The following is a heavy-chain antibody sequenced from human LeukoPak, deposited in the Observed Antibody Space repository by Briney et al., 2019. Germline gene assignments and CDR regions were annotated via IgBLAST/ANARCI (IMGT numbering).Heavy chain of an antibody. D-gene: IGHD5-18*01. CDR1: GGSFSGYY. V-gene: IGHV4-34*01. CDR3: ARAKEYGYNSGQAFGFDP. CDR2: INHSGST. J-gene: IGHJ5*02. Sequence: PSETLSLTCAVYGGSFSGYYWNWIRQPPAQGLEWIGEINHSGSTNYNPSLKNRVTISVDTSKNQISLKLSSVTAADTAVYFCARAKEYGYNSGQAFGFDPWGQGTLVTVSS.